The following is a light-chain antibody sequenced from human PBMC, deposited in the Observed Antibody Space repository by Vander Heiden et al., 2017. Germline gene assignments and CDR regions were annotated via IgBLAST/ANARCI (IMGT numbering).Light chain of an antibody. J-gene: IGLJ2*01. CDR2: DDS. CDR1: YTGSKS. Sequence: SYVLTQPPSVSVAPVQTARITRGGNYTGSKSFHWYQQKPRQAPVLVVYDDSDRPSGIPERFSGTNSGNTATLTISRVEAGDEADYYCQVWDSSSDHVVFGGGTKLTVL. V-gene: IGLV3-21*02. CDR3: QVWDSSSDHVV.